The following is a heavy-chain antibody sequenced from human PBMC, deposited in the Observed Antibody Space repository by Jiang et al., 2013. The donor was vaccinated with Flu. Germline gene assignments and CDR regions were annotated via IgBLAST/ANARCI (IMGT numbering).Heavy chain of an antibody. V-gene: IGHV4-39*07. Sequence: LLKPSETLSLTCTVSGGSMTRISYYWSWIRQPPGKGLEWIGEIDHSGSTNYNPSLKSRVTISVDTSKNQFSLKLSSVTAADTAVYYCARVAIGSGSHPLNWGQGTLVTVSS. CDR2: IDHSGST. J-gene: IGHJ4*02. CDR3: ARVAIGSGSHPLN. CDR1: GGSMTRISYY. D-gene: IGHD3-10*01.